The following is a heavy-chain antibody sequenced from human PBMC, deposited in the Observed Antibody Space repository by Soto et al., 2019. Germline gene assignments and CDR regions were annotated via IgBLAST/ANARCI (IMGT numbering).Heavy chain of an antibody. CDR1: GFTFSSYA. CDR3: AKDTELGPQIGYYFDS. V-gene: IGHV3-23*01. CDR2: ISGSGGST. Sequence: PGGSLRLSCAASGFTFSSYAMSWVRQAPGKGLEWVSAISGSGGSTYYAYSVKGRSTISRDNSKNTLYLQMNSLRAEDTAVYYCAKDTELGPQIGYYFDSWGQGTLVTVSS. D-gene: IGHD7-27*01. J-gene: IGHJ4*02.